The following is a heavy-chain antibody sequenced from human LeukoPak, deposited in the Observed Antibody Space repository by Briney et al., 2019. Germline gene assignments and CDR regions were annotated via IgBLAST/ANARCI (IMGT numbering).Heavy chain of an antibody. V-gene: IGHV4-38-2*01. J-gene: IGHJ6*03. D-gene: IGHD6-13*01. CDR1: GYSISSGYY. CDR3: ARQGGSSSPYYYCYMDV. Sequence: PSETLSLTCAVSGYSISSGYYWGWSRQPPGKGLEWIGCIFHSGNTYYNPSLKSRVSISVDTSKNQFSLKLTSVTAADTAVYYCARQGGSSSPYYYCYMDVWGKGTTVTVSS. CDR2: IFHSGNT.